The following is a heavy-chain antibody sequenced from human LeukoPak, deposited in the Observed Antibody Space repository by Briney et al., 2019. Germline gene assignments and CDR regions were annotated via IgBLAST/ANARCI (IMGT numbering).Heavy chain of an antibody. V-gene: IGHV1-69*05. CDR1: GGTFSSYA. CDR3: ASSEYSSGWYGGYYFDY. J-gene: IGHJ4*02. D-gene: IGHD6-19*01. CDR2: IIPIFGTA. Sequence: SVKVSCKASGGTFSSYAISWVRQAPGQGLEWMGGIIPIFGTANYAQKFQGRVTITTDESTSTAYMELSSLRSEDTAVYYCASSEYSSGWYGGYYFDYWGQGTLVTVSS.